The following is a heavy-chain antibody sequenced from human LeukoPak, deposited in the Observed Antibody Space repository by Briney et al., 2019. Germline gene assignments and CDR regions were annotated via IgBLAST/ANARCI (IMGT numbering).Heavy chain of an antibody. CDR3: ARDPGGYYYDSSGYPYYFDY. V-gene: IGHV3-49*04. D-gene: IGHD3-22*01. CDR1: GFXFRDYA. J-gene: IGHJ4*02. CDR2: IRSEAYSGTP. Sequence: GRSLRLSCTASGFXFRDYAVSWVRQAPGKGLEWVGFIRSEAYSGTPEYAASVKGRFTISTDDSKSIAYLLMYSLKTEDTAAYYCARDPGGYYYDSSGYPYYFDYWGQGTLVTVSS.